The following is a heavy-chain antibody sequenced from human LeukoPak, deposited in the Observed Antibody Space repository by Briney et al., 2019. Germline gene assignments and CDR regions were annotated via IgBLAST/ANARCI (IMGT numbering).Heavy chain of an antibody. CDR2: ITTFNGNT. CDR1: GYTFTSYG. Sequence: ASVKVSCKASGYTFTSYGISWVRQAPGQGLEWMGWITTFNGNTNYAQKLQGRVTMTTDTSTSTAYMELRSLRSDDTAVYYCARNPHPSNYGMDVWGQGTTVTVSS. CDR3: ARNPHPSNYGMDV. J-gene: IGHJ6*02. V-gene: IGHV1-18*01.